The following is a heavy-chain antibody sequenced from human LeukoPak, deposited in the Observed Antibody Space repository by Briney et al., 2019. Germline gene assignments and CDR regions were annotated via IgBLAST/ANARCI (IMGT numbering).Heavy chain of an antibody. J-gene: IGHJ4*02. V-gene: IGHV3-49*03. CDR2: IRSKAYGGTT. CDR3: TRVYSSGWSKRDDY. Sequence: GGSLRLSCTASGFTFGDYAMSWFRQAPGKGLEWVGFIRSKAYGGTTEYAASVKGGFTISRDDSKSIAYLQMNSLKTEDTAVYYCTRVYSSGWSKRDDYWGQGTLVTVSS. D-gene: IGHD6-19*01. CDR1: GFTFGDYA.